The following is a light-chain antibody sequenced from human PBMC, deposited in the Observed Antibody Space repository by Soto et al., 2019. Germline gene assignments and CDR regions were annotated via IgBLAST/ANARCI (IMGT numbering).Light chain of an antibody. CDR1: QSVLYSPNNKNY. V-gene: IGKV4-1*01. CDR3: QQYHSAPQS. CDR2: WAS. J-gene: IGKJ1*01. Sequence: DIVMTQSPDSLAVSLGERATINCKSSQSVLYSPNNKNYLAWYQQKPGQPPKLLIYWASTRESWVPDRFSGSGSGTDFTLTISSLQAEDVAFYYCQQYHSAPQSFGQGTKVEIK.